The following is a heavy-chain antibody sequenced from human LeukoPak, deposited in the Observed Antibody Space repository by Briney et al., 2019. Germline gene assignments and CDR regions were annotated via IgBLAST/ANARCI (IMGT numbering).Heavy chain of an antibody. D-gene: IGHD3-3*01. CDR1: GFTFSSYG. CDR2: ISYDGSNK. Sequence: PGGSLRLSCAASGFTFSSYGMHWVRQAPGKGLEWVAVISYDGSNKYYADSVKGRFTISRDNSKNTLYLQMNSLRAEDTAVYYCAKRQYYDFWSGYYNGDYWGQGTLVTVSS. J-gene: IGHJ4*02. V-gene: IGHV3-30*18. CDR3: AKRQYYDFWSGYYNGDY.